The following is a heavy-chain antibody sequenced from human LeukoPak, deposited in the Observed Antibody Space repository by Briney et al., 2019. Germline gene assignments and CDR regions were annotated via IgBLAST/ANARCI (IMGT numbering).Heavy chain of an antibody. CDR3: AGTITYYDILTGYSVAETSFDY. CDR2: TYYRSKWYN. Sequence: SQTLSLTCAISGDSVSSKTAGWNWIRQSPSRGLEWLGRTYYRSKWYNDYAASVKSRITINADTSKNQFSLKLSSVTAADTAVYYCAGTITYYDILTGYSVAETSFDYWGQGTLVTVSS. J-gene: IGHJ4*02. CDR1: GDSVSSKTAG. V-gene: IGHV6-1*01. D-gene: IGHD3-9*01.